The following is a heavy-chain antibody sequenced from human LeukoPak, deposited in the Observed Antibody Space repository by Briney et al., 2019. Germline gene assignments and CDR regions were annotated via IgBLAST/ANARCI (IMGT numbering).Heavy chain of an antibody. Sequence: PSETLPLTCTVSGGSISSYYWSWIRQPAGKGLEWIGRIYTSGSTNYNPSLKSRVTMSVDTSKNQFSLKLSSVTAADTAVYYCARERIVVVPAAMRWFDPWGQGTLVTVSS. J-gene: IGHJ5*02. V-gene: IGHV4-4*07. CDR2: IYTSGST. CDR1: GGSISSYY. CDR3: ARERIVVVPAAMRWFDP. D-gene: IGHD2-2*01.